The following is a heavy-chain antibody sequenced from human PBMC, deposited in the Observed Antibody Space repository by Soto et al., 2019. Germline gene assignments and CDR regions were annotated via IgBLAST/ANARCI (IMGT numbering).Heavy chain of an antibody. CDR3: ARDSGYGSSTSCYERDYYYGMDV. J-gene: IGHJ6*02. D-gene: IGHD2-2*01. CDR1: GGTFSSYT. CDR2: IIPILGIA. Sequence: QVQLVQSGAEVKKPGSSVKVSCKASGGTFSSYTISWVRQAPGQGLEWMGRIIPILGIANYAQKFQGRVTITADKSTSTAYMELSSMRSGDTGVYYCARDSGYGSSTSCYERDYYYGMDVWGQGTTVTVSS. V-gene: IGHV1-69*08.